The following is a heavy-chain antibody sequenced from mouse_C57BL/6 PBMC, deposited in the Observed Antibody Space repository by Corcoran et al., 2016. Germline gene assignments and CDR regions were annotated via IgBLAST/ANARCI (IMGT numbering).Heavy chain of an antibody. CDR1: GYTFTDYY. D-gene: IGHD2-5*01. CDR2: INPNNGGT. Sequence: EVQLQQSGPELVKPGASVKISCKASGYTFTDYYMNWVKQSHGKSLEWIGDINPNNGGTSYNQKFKGKATLTVDKSSSTAYMELRSLTSEDSAVYYCARPPYSNYEAWFAYWGQGTLVTVSA. V-gene: IGHV1-26*01. CDR3: ARPPYSNYEAWFAY. J-gene: IGHJ3*01.